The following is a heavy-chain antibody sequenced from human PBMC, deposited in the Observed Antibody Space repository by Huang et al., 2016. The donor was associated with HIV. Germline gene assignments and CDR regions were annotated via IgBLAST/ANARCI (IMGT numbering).Heavy chain of an antibody. D-gene: IGHD2-21*01. CDR1: GYIFTNYG. CDR3: VRVRRVTDTHCVADCTTLEIFDI. J-gene: IGHJ3*02. V-gene: IGHV7-4-1*02. Sequence: QVQLVQSGSELKKPGASVKVSCKASGYIFTNYGVHWVRKAPGQGLEWMGLSKTNTGSPRHAQGLTGRFAFSVDNSVNTAYLQISSLRAEDTAIYYCVRVRRVTDTHCVADCTTLEIFDIWGQGTLVTVS. CDR2: SKTNTGSP.